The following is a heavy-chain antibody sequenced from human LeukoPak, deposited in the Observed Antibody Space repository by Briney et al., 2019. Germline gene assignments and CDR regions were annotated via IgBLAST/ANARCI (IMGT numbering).Heavy chain of an antibody. D-gene: IGHD3-22*01. CDR1: GFTFSIFG. J-gene: IGHJ3*02. V-gene: IGHV3-30*02. CDR2: IRYDGTNK. Sequence: GGSLRLSCTASGFTFSIFGMHWVRQAPGKGLEWVAFIRYDGTNKYYADSVKGRFTISRDNAKNSLYLQMNSLRAEDTAVYYCASHYYDSSGYYYGPGAFDIWGQGTMVTVSS. CDR3: ASHYYDSSGYYYGPGAFDI.